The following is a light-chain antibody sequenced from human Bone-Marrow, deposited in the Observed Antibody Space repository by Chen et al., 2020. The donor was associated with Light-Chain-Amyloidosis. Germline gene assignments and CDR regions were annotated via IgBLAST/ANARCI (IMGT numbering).Light chain of an antibody. Sequence: YVLTQPSSVSVAPGQKATIACGGNNIGSTSVHWYQQTPGQAPLLVVYDDSDRPSGIPERLSGSNSGNTATLTISRVEAGDEADYYCQVWDRSSDRPVFGGGTKLTVL. J-gene: IGLJ3*02. V-gene: IGLV3-21*02. CDR1: NIGSTS. CDR3: QVWDRSSDRPV. CDR2: DDS.